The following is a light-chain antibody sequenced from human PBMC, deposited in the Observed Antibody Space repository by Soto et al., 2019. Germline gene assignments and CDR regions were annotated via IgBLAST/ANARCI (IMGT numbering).Light chain of an antibody. CDR1: QSISSNY. Sequence: EIVLTQSPGTLSLFAGERATLSCRATQSISSNYLAWYQQKPGQAPRLLIYIASRRATGIPDRFSGSGSGTDFNLTISRLEPEDSALYYCQQYGTSPWTFGQGTKVEIK. CDR3: QQYGTSPWT. J-gene: IGKJ1*01. CDR2: IAS. V-gene: IGKV3-20*01.